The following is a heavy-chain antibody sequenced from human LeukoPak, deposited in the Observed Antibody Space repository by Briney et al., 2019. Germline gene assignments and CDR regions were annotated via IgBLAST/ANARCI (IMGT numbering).Heavy chain of an antibody. V-gene: IGHV3-53*01. J-gene: IGHJ4*02. Sequence: GGSQRLSWAASGFTVSSNYMSWVRQAPGKGLEWVSVIYSGGITNYADSVKGRFTISRDNSKNTLFLQMNSLRAEDTAVYYCARGGYSSSWYHFDYWGQGTLVTVSS. CDR3: ARGGYSSSWYHFDY. CDR2: IYSGGIT. D-gene: IGHD6-13*01. CDR1: GFTVSSNY.